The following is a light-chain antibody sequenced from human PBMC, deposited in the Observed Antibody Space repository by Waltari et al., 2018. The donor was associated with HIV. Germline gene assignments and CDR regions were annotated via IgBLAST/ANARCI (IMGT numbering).Light chain of an antibody. Sequence: DIVMTQSPLSLPVTPGEPASISCRSSQSLLHSNGYNYLDCYLQKPGQSPQLLISLGSNRASGVPDRFSGSGSGTDFTLKISRVEAEDVGIYYCMQALQTPRTFGQGTKVEI. CDR2: LGS. V-gene: IGKV2-28*01. J-gene: IGKJ1*01. CDR3: MQALQTPRT. CDR1: QSLLHSNGYNY.